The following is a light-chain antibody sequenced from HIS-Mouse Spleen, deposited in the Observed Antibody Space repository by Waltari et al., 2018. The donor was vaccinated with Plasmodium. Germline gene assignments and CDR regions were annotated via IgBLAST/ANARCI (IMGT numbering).Light chain of an antibody. V-gene: IGKV4-1*01. CDR3: QQYYSTPYT. J-gene: IGKJ2*01. Sequence: DIVMTQSPDSLAASLGERATLTRESSQSVLYSSNNKNYLAWYQQKPGQPPKLLIYWVYTRESGVPDRFSGSGSGTDFTLTISSLQAEDVAVYYCQQYYSTPYTFGQGTKLEIK. CDR1: QSVLYSSNNKNY. CDR2: WVY.